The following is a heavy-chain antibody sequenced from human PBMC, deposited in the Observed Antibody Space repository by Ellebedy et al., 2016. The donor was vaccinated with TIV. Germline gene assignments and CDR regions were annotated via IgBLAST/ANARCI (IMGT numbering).Heavy chain of an antibody. CDR3: ARDSSPYYYDSSGYSVGY. CDR1: GFTFSDYY. Sequence: GGSLRLXXAASGFTFSDYYMSWIRQAPGKGLEWVSYISSSGSTIHYADAVKGRFTISRDNAKNSLYLQINSLRAEDTAVYYCARDSSPYYYDSSGYSVGYWGQGTLVTVSS. J-gene: IGHJ4*02. D-gene: IGHD3-22*01. CDR2: ISSSGSTI. V-gene: IGHV3-11*01.